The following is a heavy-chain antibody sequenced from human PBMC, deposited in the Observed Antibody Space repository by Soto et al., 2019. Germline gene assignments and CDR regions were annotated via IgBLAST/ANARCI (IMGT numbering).Heavy chain of an antibody. CDR2: IYYSGST. J-gene: IGHJ4*02. CDR1: GGSISSGDYY. V-gene: IGHV4-30-4*01. D-gene: IGHD2-21*02. CDR3: ARIGGNSLLGFDY. Sequence: SETLSLTCTVSGGSISSGDYYWSWIRQPPGKGLEWIGYIYYSGSTYYNPSLKSRVTISVDTSKNQFSLKLSSVTAADTAVYYCARIGGNSLLGFDYWGQGTLVTVSS.